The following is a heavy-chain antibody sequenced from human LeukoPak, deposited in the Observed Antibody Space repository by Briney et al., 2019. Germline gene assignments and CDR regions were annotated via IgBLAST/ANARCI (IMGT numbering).Heavy chain of an antibody. CDR1: GGSISSSSSY. CDR3: ARGRANWGLVGYYYYYMDV. Sequence: SETLSLTCSVSGGSISSSSSYWGWIRQPPGKGLEWLGSIYYSGSSFDNPALKSRVTISVDTSKNQFSLKLSSVTAADTAVYYCARGRANWGLVGYYYYYMDVWGKGTTVTVSS. V-gene: IGHV4-39*07. CDR2: IYYSGSS. D-gene: IGHD7-27*01. J-gene: IGHJ6*03.